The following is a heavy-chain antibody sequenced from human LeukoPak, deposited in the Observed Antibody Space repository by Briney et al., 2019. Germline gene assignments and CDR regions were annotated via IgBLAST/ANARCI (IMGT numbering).Heavy chain of an antibody. V-gene: IGHV6-1*01. J-gene: IGHJ4*02. D-gene: IGHD6-13*01. CDR3: ARTAAGPRGRDYYFDY. Sequence: SQTLSLTCAISGDSVSSNSAAWNWIRQSPSRGLEWLGRTYYRSKWYNDYAVSVKSRITINPDTSKNQFSLQLNSVTSEDTAVYYCARTAAGPRGRDYYFDYWGQGTLVTVSS. CDR2: TYYRSKWYN. CDR1: GDSVSSNSAA.